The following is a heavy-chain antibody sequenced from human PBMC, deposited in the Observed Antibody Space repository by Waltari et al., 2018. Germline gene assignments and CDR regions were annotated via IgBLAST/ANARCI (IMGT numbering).Heavy chain of an antibody. Sequence: QVQLQESGPGLVKPSENLSITRTVSACPTSRHYWRWVRMAPGKGLGWIWYIYYSGSSDSNPALKSRVTISVDTSKNQFSLTLGSVSAADTAVYDCAGGISCSFDPWGQGTLVTVSS. CDR1: ACPTSRHY. CDR3: AGGISCSFDP. J-gene: IGHJ5*02. D-gene: IGHD2-15*01. CDR2: IYYSGSS. V-gene: IGHV4-59*11.